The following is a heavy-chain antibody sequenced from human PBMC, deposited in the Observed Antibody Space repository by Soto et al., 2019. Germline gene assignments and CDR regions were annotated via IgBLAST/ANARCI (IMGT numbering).Heavy chain of an antibody. D-gene: IGHD1-26*01. CDR3: AGGGAGSGPFTWELPDH. CDR1: GFTFSDHY. V-gene: IGHV3-72*01. Sequence: EVQLVESGGGLVQPGGSLRLSCAASGFTFSDHYMDWVRQAPGKGLEWVGRSRNKANSYTTEYAASVKGRFTISRDDSKNSLYLHMNSLRSEDTAMYFCAGGGAGSGPFTWELPDHWGQGTLVTVSS. CDR2: SRNKANSYTT. J-gene: IGHJ4*02.